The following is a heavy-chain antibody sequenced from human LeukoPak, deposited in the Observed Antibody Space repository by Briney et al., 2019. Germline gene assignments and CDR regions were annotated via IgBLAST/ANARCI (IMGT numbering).Heavy chain of an antibody. Sequence: TGGSLRLSCTVSGFTFSRYWMSWVRQAPGKGLEWVANIKEDESEKYYVDSVKGRFTISRDNTKNSLYLQMNSLRAEDTAVYYCARGRNPLAVAGTGDAFDIWGQGTMVTVSS. CDR3: ARGRNPLAVAGTGDAFDI. D-gene: IGHD6-19*01. CDR1: GFTFSRYW. CDR2: IKEDESEK. J-gene: IGHJ3*02. V-gene: IGHV3-7*01.